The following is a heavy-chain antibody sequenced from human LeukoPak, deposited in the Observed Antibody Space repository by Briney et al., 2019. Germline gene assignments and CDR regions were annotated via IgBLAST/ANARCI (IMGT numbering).Heavy chain of an antibody. CDR3: ARVGYYDFWSGYSDGMDV. CDR1: GGSISSYY. J-gene: IGHJ6*02. CDR2: IYYSGST. Sequence: SETLSLTCTVSGGSISSYYWSRIRQPPGKGLEWIGYIYYSGSTYYNPPLKSRVTISVDTSKNQFSLKLSSVTAADTAVYYCARVGYYDFWSGYSDGMDVWGQGTTVTVSS. D-gene: IGHD3-3*01. V-gene: IGHV4-59*12.